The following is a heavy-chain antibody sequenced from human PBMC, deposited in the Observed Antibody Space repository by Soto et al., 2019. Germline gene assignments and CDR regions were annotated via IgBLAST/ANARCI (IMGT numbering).Heavy chain of an antibody. CDR3: AKEGYSSGVAGAFDI. J-gene: IGHJ3*02. V-gene: IGHV3-23*01. D-gene: IGHD2-15*01. Sequence: VQLLESGGGLEQPGGPLRLSCAASGFAFSNSVMAWVRQAPGQGLEWVSTIRTSDDATHYADSVQGRFTISKDRSKNMIYLQLNSLVAEDTAVYYCAKEGYSSGVAGAFDIWGQGTTVTVSS. CDR1: GFAFSNSV. CDR2: IRTSDDAT.